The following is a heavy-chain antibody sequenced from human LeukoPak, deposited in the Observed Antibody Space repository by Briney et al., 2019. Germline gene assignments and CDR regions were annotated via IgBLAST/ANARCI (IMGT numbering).Heavy chain of an antibody. J-gene: IGHJ4*02. CDR3: ASSNWLRDANFDS. CDR1: GASTSSGLYY. CDR2: IYNSGST. D-gene: IGHD6-13*01. V-gene: IGHV4-61*02. Sequence: SETLSLTCTVSGASTSSGLYYWNWFRQPAGKGLESIVRIYNSGSTNYNPSLKSRVTISVNTPKNQFSLKLTSVTASDSAVYYCASSNWLRDANFDSWGQGTLVTVSS.